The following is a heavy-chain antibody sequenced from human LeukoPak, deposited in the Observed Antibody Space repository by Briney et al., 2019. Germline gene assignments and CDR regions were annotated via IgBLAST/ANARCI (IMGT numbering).Heavy chain of an antibody. Sequence: SETLSLTCTVSGDSIRTRDYYWAWIRQPPGKGLEWIGSIFYSGITYYNPSLKSRVTISVDAARNNFSVRLNSLTAADTAVYYCARQQLERRWFDPWGQGTLVTVSS. CDR3: ARQQLERRWFDP. J-gene: IGHJ5*02. CDR2: IFYSGIT. CDR1: GDSIRTRDYY. V-gene: IGHV4-39*02. D-gene: IGHD1-1*01.